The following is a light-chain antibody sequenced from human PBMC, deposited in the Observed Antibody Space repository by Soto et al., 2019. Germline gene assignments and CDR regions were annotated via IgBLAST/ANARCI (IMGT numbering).Light chain of an antibody. V-gene: IGKV3-15*01. Sequence: EIVMTHSPATLSVSPCEGATLSRRASQSVSSNLAWYQQKPGQAPRLLIYGASTRATGIPARFSGSGSGTEFTLTISSLQSEDFAVYYCQQYNNWPRTFGQGTKVDNK. CDR2: GAS. CDR3: QQYNNWPRT. CDR1: QSVSSN. J-gene: IGKJ1*01.